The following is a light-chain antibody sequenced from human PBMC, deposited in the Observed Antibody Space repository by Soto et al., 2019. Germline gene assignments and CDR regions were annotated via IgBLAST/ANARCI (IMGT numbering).Light chain of an antibody. CDR1: QTISSW. CDR3: QHYNSYSEA. J-gene: IGKJ1*01. CDR2: KAS. V-gene: IGKV1-5*03. Sequence: DIQMTQSPSTLSGSVGDRVTITCRASQTISSWSAWYQQEPGKAPKLLIYKASTLKSGVPSRFSGSGSGTEFTLTISSLQPDDFATYYCQHYNSYSEAFXQGTKVDIK.